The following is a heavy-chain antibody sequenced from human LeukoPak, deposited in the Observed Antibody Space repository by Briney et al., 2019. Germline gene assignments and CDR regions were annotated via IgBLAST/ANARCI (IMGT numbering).Heavy chain of an antibody. CDR3: ARDRGYSSSWYNWFDP. J-gene: IGHJ5*02. D-gene: IGHD6-13*01. Sequence: SETLSLTCTVSGGSISSYYWSWIRQPPGKGLEWIGYIYYSGSTNYNPSLKSRVTISVDTSKNQFSLKLSSVTAADTAVYYCARDRGYSSSWYNWFDPWGQGTVVTVSS. CDR2: IYYSGST. CDR1: GGSISSYY. V-gene: IGHV4-59*01.